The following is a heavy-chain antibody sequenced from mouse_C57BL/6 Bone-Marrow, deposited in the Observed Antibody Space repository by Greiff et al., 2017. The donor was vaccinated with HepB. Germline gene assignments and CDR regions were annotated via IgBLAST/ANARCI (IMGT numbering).Heavy chain of an antibody. Sequence: VQLQQSGAELARPGASVKLSCKASGYTFTSYGISWVKQRTGQGLEWIGEIYPRSGNTYYNEKFKGKATLTADTSSSTTYMQLRSLTSEDSAVYFCARSWDYDEEAGWFAYWGQGTLVTVSA. CDR3: ARSWDYDEEAGWFAY. V-gene: IGHV1-81*01. D-gene: IGHD2-4*01. CDR1: GYTFTSYG. J-gene: IGHJ3*01. CDR2: IYPRSGNT.